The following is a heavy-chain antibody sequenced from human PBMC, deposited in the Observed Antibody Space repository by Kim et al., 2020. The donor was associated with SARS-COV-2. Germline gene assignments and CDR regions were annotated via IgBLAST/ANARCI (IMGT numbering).Heavy chain of an antibody. Sequence: ASVKVSCETSGYTFSRHYIDWTRQAPGQGLEWMGMINPENDYTRYAQNFQGRVTVTRVMSTSTVDMELSSLTSEDTAVYYWARRIGVYYDSSGYWWGYFD. V-gene: IGHV1-46*01. D-gene: IGHD3-22*01. CDR1: GYTFSRHY. J-gene: IGHJ4*01. CDR2: INPENDYT. CDR3: ARRIGVYYDSSGYWWGYFD.